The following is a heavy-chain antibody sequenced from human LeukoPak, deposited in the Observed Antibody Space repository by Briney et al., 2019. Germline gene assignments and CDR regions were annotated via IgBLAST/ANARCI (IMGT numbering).Heavy chain of an antibody. J-gene: IGHJ6*03. Sequence: GGSLRLSCAASGFTFSSYSMHWVRQAPGKGLEWVAVIWYDRSNKYYADSVKGRFTISRDNAKNTLYLQMNSLRAEDTAVYYGAKESVSIFAYMDVWGKGPTVTVSS. V-gene: IGHV3-33*06. D-gene: IGHD3-3*01. CDR3: AKESVSIFAYMDV. CDR1: GFTFSSYS. CDR2: IWYDRSNK.